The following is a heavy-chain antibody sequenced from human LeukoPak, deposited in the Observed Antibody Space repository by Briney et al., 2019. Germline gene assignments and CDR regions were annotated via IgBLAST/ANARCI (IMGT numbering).Heavy chain of an antibody. CDR3: ARASYYYDKSGYDY. Sequence: ASVKVSCKASGYTFTGYYMHWVRQAPGQGLEWMGWINPNSGGTNYAQEFQGRVTLTRDTSINTAFMEVHRLRSDDTAIYYCARASYYYDKSGYDYWGQGTLVTVSS. CDR2: INPNSGGT. CDR1: GYTFTGYY. D-gene: IGHD3-22*01. J-gene: IGHJ4*02. V-gene: IGHV1-2*02.